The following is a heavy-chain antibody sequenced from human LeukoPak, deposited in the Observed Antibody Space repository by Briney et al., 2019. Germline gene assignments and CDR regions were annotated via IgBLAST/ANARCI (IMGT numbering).Heavy chain of an antibody. D-gene: IGHD3-22*01. J-gene: IGHJ4*02. Sequence: SETLSLTCTVSGYSISSGYYWSWIRQPAGKGPEWIGHIYSSGTTNYNPSLKSRVTMSVDTSKNQFSLKLTSVTAADTAVYYCAREAGSYDSSGYYSLYYSFDYWGQGTLVTVSS. CDR2: IYSSGTT. V-gene: IGHV4-61*09. CDR1: GYSISSGYY. CDR3: AREAGSYDSSGYYSLYYSFDY.